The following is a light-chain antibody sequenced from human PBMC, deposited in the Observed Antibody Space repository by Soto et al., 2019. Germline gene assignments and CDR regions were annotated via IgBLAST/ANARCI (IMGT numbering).Light chain of an antibody. Sequence: EIEMTQSPATPSVSPGERATLSCRASQRVSSYLAWYQQKPGQAPRLLIYAASNRATGIPARFSGSGSGTEFTLTISSLQSEDFAVYYCQQYNNWPLTFGEGTKVDIK. CDR3: QQYNNWPLT. CDR1: QRVSSY. J-gene: IGKJ4*01. V-gene: IGKV3-15*01. CDR2: AAS.